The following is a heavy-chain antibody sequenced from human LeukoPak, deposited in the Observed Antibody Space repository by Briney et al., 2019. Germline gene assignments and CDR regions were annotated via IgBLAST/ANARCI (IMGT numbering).Heavy chain of an antibody. CDR3: ARALYYDFWSGYYPDYYFDY. V-gene: IGHV3-23*01. J-gene: IGHJ4*02. CDR1: GFTFSSYA. D-gene: IGHD3-3*01. Sequence: PGGSLRLSCEASGFTFSSYAMSWVRQAPGKGREWVSAISGGGGSTYYADSVKGRFTISRDNSKNTLYLQMNSLRAEDTAVYYCARALYYDFWSGYYPDYYFDYWGQGTLVTVSS. CDR2: ISGGGGST.